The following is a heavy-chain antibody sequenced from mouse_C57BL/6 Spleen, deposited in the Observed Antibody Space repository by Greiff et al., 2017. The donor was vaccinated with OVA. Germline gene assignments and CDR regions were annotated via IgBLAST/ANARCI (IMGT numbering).Heavy chain of an antibody. J-gene: IGHJ4*01. CDR1: GYTFTDYN. CDR2: INPNNGGT. Sequence: EVQLVESGPELVKPGASVKIPCKASGYTFTDYNMDWVKQSHGKSLEWIGDINPNNGGTIYNEKFKGKATLTADKSSSTAYMELRNLTSEDTAVYDCERFGKWSMDYWGKGTSVTVSS. CDR3: ERFGKWSMDY. V-gene: IGHV1-18*01. D-gene: IGHD1-1*01.